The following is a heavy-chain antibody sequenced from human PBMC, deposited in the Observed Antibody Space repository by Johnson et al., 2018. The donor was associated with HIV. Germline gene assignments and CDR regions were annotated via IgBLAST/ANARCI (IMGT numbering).Heavy chain of an antibody. CDR1: GFTVSSNY. V-gene: IGHV3-66*01. D-gene: IGHD3-22*01. J-gene: IGHJ3*02. CDR3: ARVYDSSGYLSAFDI. CDR2: IYSGGTT. Sequence: VQLVESGGGLVQPGGSLRLSCAASGFTVSSNYMSWVRQAPGKGLDWVSVIYSGGTTYYADSVKGRFTISRDNSKNTLYLQMNSLRAEDTAVYFCARVYDSSGYLSAFDIWGQGTMVTVSS.